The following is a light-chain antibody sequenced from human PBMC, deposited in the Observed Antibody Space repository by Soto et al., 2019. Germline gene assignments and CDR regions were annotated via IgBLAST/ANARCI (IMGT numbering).Light chain of an antibody. CDR2: EVI. CDR1: SSDIGTYNS. J-gene: IGLJ3*02. Sequence: QSVLTQPASVSGSPGQSITISCTGTSSDIGTYNSVSWYQHHPGKAPKLLIFEVIDRPSGVSDRFSGSKSGNTASLTISGLQPEDVADYYCCSYTSTYTLVFGRGTKLTVL. V-gene: IGLV2-14*01. CDR3: CSYTSTYTLV.